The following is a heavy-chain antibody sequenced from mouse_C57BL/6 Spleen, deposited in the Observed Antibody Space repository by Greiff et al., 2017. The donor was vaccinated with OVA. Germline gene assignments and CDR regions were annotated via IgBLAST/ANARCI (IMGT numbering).Heavy chain of an antibody. D-gene: IGHD4-1*01. V-gene: IGHV1-66*01. CDR2: IYPGSGNT. CDR3: ARGGALGDY. J-gene: IGHJ2*01. Sequence: QVQLKQSGPELVKPRASVKISCKASGYSFTSYYIHWVKQRPGQGLEWIGWIYPGSGNTKYNEKFKGKATLTADTSSSTAYMQLSSLTSEDSAVYYCARGGALGDYWGQGTTLTVSS. CDR1: GYSFTSYY.